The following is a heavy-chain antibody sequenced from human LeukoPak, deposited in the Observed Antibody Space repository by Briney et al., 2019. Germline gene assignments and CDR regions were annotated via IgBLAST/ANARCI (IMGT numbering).Heavy chain of an antibody. J-gene: IGHJ5*02. Sequence: GASVKVSCKASGYTFTSYDINWVRQATGQGLEWMGWMNPNSGNTGYAQKFQDRVTMTRNTSISTAYMELSSLRSEDTAVYYCARRRRDGYKIGVWFDPWGQGTLVTVSS. CDR2: MNPNSGNT. CDR3: ARRRRDGYKIGVWFDP. CDR1: GYTFTSYD. V-gene: IGHV1-8*01. D-gene: IGHD5-24*01.